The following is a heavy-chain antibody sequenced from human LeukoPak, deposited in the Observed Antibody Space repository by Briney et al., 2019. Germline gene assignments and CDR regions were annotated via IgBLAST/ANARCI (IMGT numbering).Heavy chain of an antibody. V-gene: IGHV3-21*01. CDR1: GFTFSSYA. CDR2: ISSSSSYI. D-gene: IGHD1-1*01. Sequence: GGSLRLSCAASGFTFSSYAMNWVRQAPGKGLEWVSSISSSSSYIYYADSVKGRFTISRDNAKNSLYLQMNSLRAEDTAVYYCARDHETNWYERANLFDYWGQGTLVTVSS. CDR3: ARDHETNWYERANLFDY. J-gene: IGHJ4*02.